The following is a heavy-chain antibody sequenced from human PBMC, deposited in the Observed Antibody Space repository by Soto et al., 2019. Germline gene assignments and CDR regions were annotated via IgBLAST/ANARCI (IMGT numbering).Heavy chain of an antibody. J-gene: IGHJ3*02. CDR3: ARDLYSTSWYVRAFDM. CDR1: GYTFTSTW. V-gene: IGHV1-46*03. Sequence: ASVKVSCKASGYTFTSTWMHWVRQAPGQGLEWMGVINPTTTTTTDAQKFQGRVTMTRDTSTSTVFLELSSLRSGDTAVYYCARDLYSTSWYVRAFDMWGQGTMVTVSS. D-gene: IGHD6-13*01. CDR2: INPTTTTT.